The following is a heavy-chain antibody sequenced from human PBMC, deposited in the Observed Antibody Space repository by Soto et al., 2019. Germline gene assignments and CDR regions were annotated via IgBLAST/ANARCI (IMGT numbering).Heavy chain of an antibody. CDR2: ISGSGGST. CDR3: AKVRLGDSSGSCFDY. CDR1: GFTFSDYA. Sequence: PGGSLRLSCAASGFTFSDYAMHWVRQAPGKGLEWVSAISGSGGSTYYADSVKGRFTISRDNSKNTLYLQMNSLRAEDTAVYYCAKVRLGDSSGSCFDYWGQGTLVTVSS. J-gene: IGHJ4*02. D-gene: IGHD3-22*01. V-gene: IGHV3-23*01.